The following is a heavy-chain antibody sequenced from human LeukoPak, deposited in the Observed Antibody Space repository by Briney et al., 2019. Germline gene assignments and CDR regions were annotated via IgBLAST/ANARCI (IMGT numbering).Heavy chain of an antibody. V-gene: IGHV3-7*04. CDR3: ARAHDYGDYDSGAWRSAEYFQH. Sequence: GGSLRLSCAASGFTFSSYWMSWVRQAPGKGLEWVANIKQDGSEKYYVDSVKGRFTISRDNAKNSLYLQMNSLRAEDTAVYYCARAHDYGDYDSGAWRSAEYFQHWGQGTLVTVSS. J-gene: IGHJ1*01. CDR2: IKQDGSEK. D-gene: IGHD4-17*01. CDR1: GFTFSSYW.